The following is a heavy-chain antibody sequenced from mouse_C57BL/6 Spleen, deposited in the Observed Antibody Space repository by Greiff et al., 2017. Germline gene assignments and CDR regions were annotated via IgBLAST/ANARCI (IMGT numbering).Heavy chain of an antibody. D-gene: IGHD2-4*01. V-gene: IGHV5-4*01. Sequence: VQLKESGGGLVKPGGSLKLSCAASGFTFSSYAMSWVRQTPEKRLEWVATISDGGSYTYYPDNVKGRFTISRDNAKNNLYLQMSHLKSEDTAMYYCAREGMITDAMDYWGQGTSVTVSS. CDR2: ISDGGSYT. CDR3: AREGMITDAMDY. CDR1: GFTFSSYA. J-gene: IGHJ4*01.